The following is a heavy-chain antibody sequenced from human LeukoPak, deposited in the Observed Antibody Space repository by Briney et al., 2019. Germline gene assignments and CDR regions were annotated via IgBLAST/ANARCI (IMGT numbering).Heavy chain of an antibody. J-gene: IGHJ4*02. CDR1: EFSFKNYW. V-gene: IGHV3-7*01. CDR3: ATQSYGLFAY. D-gene: IGHD4-17*01. Sequence: GGPLRLSCAASEFSFKNYWMSWVRQAPGKGLEWVANIQQDGSNKFYADSVKGRFTISRDNARNSLYLQMNSLRPDDTAVYYCATQSYGLFAYWGQGTLVTVSS. CDR2: IQQDGSNK.